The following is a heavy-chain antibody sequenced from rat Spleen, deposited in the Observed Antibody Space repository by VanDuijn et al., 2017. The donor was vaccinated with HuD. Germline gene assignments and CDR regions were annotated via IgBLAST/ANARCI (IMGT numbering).Heavy chain of an antibody. CDR3: VRDRPPYYFSSYIYGGFDY. D-gene: IGHD1-2*01. Sequence: QVQLKESGPGLVQPSQTLSLTCTVSGFSLTSNGVSWVRQPPGKGLEWMGGIWNDGTTNYDSTLKSRLSISRDTSKNHVFLEMDSLQTEDTAIYFCVRDRPPYYFSSYIYGGFDYWGQGLLVTVSS. J-gene: IGHJ2*01. V-gene: IGHV2-1*01. CDR2: IWNDGTT. CDR1: GFSLTSNG.